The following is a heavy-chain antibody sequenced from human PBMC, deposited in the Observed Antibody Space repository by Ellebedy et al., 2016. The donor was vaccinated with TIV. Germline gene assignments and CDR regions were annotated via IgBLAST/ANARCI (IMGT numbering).Heavy chain of an antibody. CDR3: ATEGSGYDLNH. CDR1: GFTFTDYS. D-gene: IGHD5-12*01. CDR2: FSRSGGYT. V-gene: IGHV3-23*01. J-gene: IGHJ4*02. Sequence: GGSLRLXXAASGFTFTDYSMHWVRQAPGEGPSWVSVFSRSGGYTYYADSVQGRFTISRDNSKDTLYLQMNSLRVDDTAIYYCATEGSGYDLNHWGQGTLVTVSS.